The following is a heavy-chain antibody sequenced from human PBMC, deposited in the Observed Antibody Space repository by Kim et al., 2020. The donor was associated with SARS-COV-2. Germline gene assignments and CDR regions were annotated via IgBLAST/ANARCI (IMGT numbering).Heavy chain of an antibody. CDR2: ISGSGAST. CDR1: GFTFSSYV. D-gene: IGHD1-1*01. Sequence: GGSLRLSCAASGFTFSSYVMSWVRQAPGKGLEWVSDISGSGASTHYADSVKGRFTISRDNSKNTLYLQMNSLRADDTAVYYCAKDYADWMLLYDSWGQGTLVTVSS. V-gene: IGHV3-23*01. J-gene: IGHJ4*02. CDR3: AKDYADWMLLYDS.